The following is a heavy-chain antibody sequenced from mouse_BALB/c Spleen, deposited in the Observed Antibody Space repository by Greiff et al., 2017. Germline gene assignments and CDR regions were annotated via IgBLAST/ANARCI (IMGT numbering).Heavy chain of an antibody. J-gene: IGHJ4*01. CDR1: GYTFTEYI. CDR2: FYPGSGSI. V-gene: IGHV1-62-2*01. CDR3: ARHEDAGYAMDY. Sequence: VQLQQSGAGLVKPGASVKLSCKASGYTFTEYIIHWVKQRSGQGLEWIGWFYPGSGSIKYNEKFKDKATLTADKSSSTVDMELSRLTSEDSAVYFCARHEDAGYAMDYWGQGTSVTVSS.